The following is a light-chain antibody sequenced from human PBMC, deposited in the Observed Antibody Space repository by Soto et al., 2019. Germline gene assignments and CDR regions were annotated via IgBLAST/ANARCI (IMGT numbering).Light chain of an antibody. CDR2: WAS. J-gene: IGKJ1*01. CDR1: QSVLYSSNNKNN. CDR3: QQYYSTPWT. V-gene: IGKV4-1*01. Sequence: DIVMTQSPDSLAVSLGERVTINCKSSQSVLYSSNNKNNLAWYQQKPGQPPKLLIYWASTRESGVPERLSGSGSGTDFTLTISSLQAEDVAVYYCQQYYSTPWTFGQGTKVEIK.